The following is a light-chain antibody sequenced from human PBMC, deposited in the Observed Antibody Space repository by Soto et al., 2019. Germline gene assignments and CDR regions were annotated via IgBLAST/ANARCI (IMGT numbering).Light chain of an antibody. V-gene: IGLV1-47*01. Sequence: QPVLTQPPSASGTPGQRVTISCSGSSSNIGSNYVYWYQQLPGTAPKLLIYRNNQRPSRVPDRFSGSKSGTSASLAISGLRSEDEADYYCAAWDDSLSGVVFGGGTKLTV. J-gene: IGLJ3*02. CDR1: SSNIGSNY. CDR2: RNN. CDR3: AAWDDSLSGVV.